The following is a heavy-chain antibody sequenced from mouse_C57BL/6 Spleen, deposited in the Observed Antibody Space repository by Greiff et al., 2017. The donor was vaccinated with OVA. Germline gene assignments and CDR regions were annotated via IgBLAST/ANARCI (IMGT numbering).Heavy chain of an antibody. CDR1: GFTLSDYG. CDR3: ARRLRTYYAMDY. V-gene: IGHV5-17*01. Sequence: EVKLVESGGGLVKPGGSLKLSCAASGFTLSDYGMHWVRQAPEKGLEWVAYISSGSSTIYYADTVKGRFTISRDNAKNTLFLQMTSLRSEDTAMYYCARRLRTYYAMDYWGQGTSVTVSS. J-gene: IGHJ4*01. CDR2: ISSGSSTI. D-gene: IGHD2-4*01.